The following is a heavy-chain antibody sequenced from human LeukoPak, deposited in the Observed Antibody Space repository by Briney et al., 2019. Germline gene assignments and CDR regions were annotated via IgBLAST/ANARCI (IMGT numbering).Heavy chain of an antibody. CDR2: ISGSGGST. D-gene: IGHD6-13*01. CDR1: GFTFSSYA. J-gene: IGHJ3*01. CDR3: ARSWYRGDAFDV. V-gene: IGHV3-23*01. Sequence: PGGSLRLSCAASGFTFSSYAISWVRQAPGKGLEWVSAISGSGGSTYYADSVKGRFTISRDNSKNTLYLQMNSLRAEDTAVYYCARSWYRGDAFDVWGQGTMVTVSS.